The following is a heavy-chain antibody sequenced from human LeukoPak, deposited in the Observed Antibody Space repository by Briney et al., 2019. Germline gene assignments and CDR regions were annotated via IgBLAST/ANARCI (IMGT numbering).Heavy chain of an antibody. D-gene: IGHD3-22*01. Sequence: ASETLSLTCAVYGGSFSGYYWSWIRQPPGKGLEWIGEINHSGSTNYNPSLKSRVTISVDTSKNQFSLKLSSVTAADTAVYYCARGQGYYYDSSGYRFDYWGQGTLVTVSS. CDR1: GGSFSGYY. CDR3: ARGQGYYYDSSGYRFDY. CDR2: INHSGST. V-gene: IGHV4-34*01. J-gene: IGHJ4*02.